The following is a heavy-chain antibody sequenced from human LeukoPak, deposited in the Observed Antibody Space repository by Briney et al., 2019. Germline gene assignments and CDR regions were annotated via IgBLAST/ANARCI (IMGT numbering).Heavy chain of an antibody. Sequence: PGRSLRLSCAASRFTFSSYSMHWARQAPGKGLEWVALISKDGSITSYADSVKGRFTISRDNSKNTLYLQINSLRTEDTSVYFCARESYGDFYFDYWGQGTLVTVSS. CDR2: ISKDGSIT. J-gene: IGHJ4*02. V-gene: IGHV3-30*04. CDR1: RFTFSSYS. CDR3: ARESYGDFYFDY. D-gene: IGHD4-17*01.